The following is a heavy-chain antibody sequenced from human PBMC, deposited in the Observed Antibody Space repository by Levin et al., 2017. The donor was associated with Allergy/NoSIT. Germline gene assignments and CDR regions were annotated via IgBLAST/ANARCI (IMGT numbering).Heavy chain of an antibody. CDR1: GGSISSIYY. D-gene: IGHD1-14*01. CDR3: ARDRKTEYYYYGLDV. J-gene: IGHJ6*02. Sequence: PSETLSLTCTVSGGSISSIYYWGWIRQPPGKGLEWIGSMYYSGSTFYNPSLKSRVTISVDTSKNQFSLNLSSVSAADTAVYYCARDRKTEYYYYGLDVWGQGTTVTVPS. V-gene: IGHV4-39*07. CDR2: MYYSGST.